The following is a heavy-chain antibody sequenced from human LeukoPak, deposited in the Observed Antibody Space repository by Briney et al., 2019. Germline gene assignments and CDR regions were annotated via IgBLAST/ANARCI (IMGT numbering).Heavy chain of an antibody. CDR1: GGTFSSYA. J-gene: IGHJ6*03. CDR2: IIPIFGTA. D-gene: IGHD2-2*02. CDR3: ARGEVPAAIGNYYYYYMDV. V-gene: IGHV1-69*13. Sequence: SVKVSCKASGGTFSSYAISWVRQAPGQGLEWMGGIIPIFGTANYAQKFQGRVTITADESTSTAYVELSSLRSEDTAVYYCARGEVPAAIGNYYYYYMDVWGKGTTVTVSS.